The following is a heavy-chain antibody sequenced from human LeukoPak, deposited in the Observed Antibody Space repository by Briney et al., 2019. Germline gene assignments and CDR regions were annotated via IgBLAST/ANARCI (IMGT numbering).Heavy chain of an antibody. J-gene: IGHJ4*02. CDR3: AKEGNDILTGYYIRAPNYFDY. CDR2: ISGSGGST. Sequence: GGSLRLSCAASGFTFSSYAMSWVRQAPGKGLEWVSAISGSGGSTYYADSVKGRFTISRDNSKNSLYLQMNSLRAEDTAVYYCAKEGNDILTGYYIRAPNYFDYWGQGTLVTVSS. V-gene: IGHV3-23*01. D-gene: IGHD3-9*01. CDR1: GFTFSSYA.